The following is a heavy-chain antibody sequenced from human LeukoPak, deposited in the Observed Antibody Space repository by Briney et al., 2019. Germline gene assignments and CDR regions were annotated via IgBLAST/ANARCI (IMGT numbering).Heavy chain of an antibody. CDR1: GFTFSTFA. J-gene: IGHJ4*02. V-gene: IGHV3-23*01. CDR2: ITGSGAYT. D-gene: IGHD3-10*02. CDR3: AKDVRGYNRPFDY. Sequence: GGSLRLSCAASGFTFSTFAMSWVRQAPGKGLEWVSAITGSGAYTYYADSVKGRFTIYRDSSKNTLYLQMDSLRAEDTAVYYCAKDVRGYNRPFDYWGQGALVTVSS.